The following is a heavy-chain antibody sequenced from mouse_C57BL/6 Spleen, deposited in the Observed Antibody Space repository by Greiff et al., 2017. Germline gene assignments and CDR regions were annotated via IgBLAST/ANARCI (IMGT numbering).Heavy chain of an antibody. D-gene: IGHD2-1*01. CDR1: GYAFSSYW. CDR2: IYPGDGDT. V-gene: IGHV1-80*01. Sequence: VQLVESGAELVKPGASVKISCKASGYAFSSYWMNWVKQRPGKGLEWIGQIYPGDGDTNYNGKFKGKATLTADKSSSTAYMQLSSLTSEDSAVYFCARTSYYGNASFAYWGQGTLVTVSA. J-gene: IGHJ3*01. CDR3: ARTSYYGNASFAY.